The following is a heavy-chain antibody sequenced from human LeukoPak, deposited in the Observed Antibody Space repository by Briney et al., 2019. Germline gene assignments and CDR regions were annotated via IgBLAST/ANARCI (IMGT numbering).Heavy chain of an antibody. V-gene: IGHV4-34*01. CDR1: GGSFSGYY. J-gene: IGHJ5*02. CDR2: INHSGST. CDR3: ARGGYIVVVPAAITLYNWFDP. Sequence: PSETLSLTCAVYGGSFSGYYWSWIRQPPGKGLEWIGEINHSGSTNYNPSLKSRVTISVDTSKNQFSLKLSSVTAADTAVYYCARGGYIVVVPAAITLYNWFDPWGQGTLVPVSS. D-gene: IGHD2-2*02.